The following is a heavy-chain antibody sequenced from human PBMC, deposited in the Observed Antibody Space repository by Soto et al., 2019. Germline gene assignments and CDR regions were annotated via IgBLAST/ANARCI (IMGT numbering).Heavy chain of an antibody. J-gene: IGHJ5*02. Sequence: PGGSLRLSCAASGFTFSSYWMHWVRQAPGKGLVWVSRINSDGSNTGYADSVKGRFTISRDNAKNTLYLQMNILRAEDTAVYYCARVPTGVRGVMKFDPWGLGTLVTVSS. D-gene: IGHD3-10*01. CDR1: GFTFSSYW. V-gene: IGHV3-74*01. CDR2: INSDGSNT. CDR3: ARVPTGVRGVMKFDP.